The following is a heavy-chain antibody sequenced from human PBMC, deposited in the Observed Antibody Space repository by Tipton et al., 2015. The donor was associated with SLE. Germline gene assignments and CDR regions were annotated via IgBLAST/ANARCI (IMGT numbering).Heavy chain of an antibody. CDR1: GYSISSYH. CDR3: ARQLGYGDPFAFDY. CDR2: VNHGGNT. D-gene: IGHD4-17*01. V-gene: IGHV4-38-2*02. Sequence: TLSLTCTVSGYSISSYHRGWIRQPPGKGLEWIGSVNHGGNTYYNPSLKSRVTISVDTSNNHFSLKLRSVTAADRATYYCARQLGYGDPFAFDYWSQGTLVTVSS. J-gene: IGHJ4*02.